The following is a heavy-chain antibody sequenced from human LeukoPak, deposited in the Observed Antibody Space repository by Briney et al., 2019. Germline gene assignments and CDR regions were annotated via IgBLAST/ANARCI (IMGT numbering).Heavy chain of an antibody. D-gene: IGHD2-2*01. CDR2: TYYRSTWYN. V-gene: IGHV6-1*01. CDR1: GDSVSSNSVT. J-gene: IGHJ5*02. CDR3: ARSRAQYDCFAP. Sequence: SQTLSLTCAISGDSVSSNSVTWNWIRQSPSRGLEWLGRTYYRSTWYNDYAVSVRGRITVNPDTSKNQFSLHLNSVTPEDTAVYYCARSRAQYDCFAPWGQGILVTVSS.